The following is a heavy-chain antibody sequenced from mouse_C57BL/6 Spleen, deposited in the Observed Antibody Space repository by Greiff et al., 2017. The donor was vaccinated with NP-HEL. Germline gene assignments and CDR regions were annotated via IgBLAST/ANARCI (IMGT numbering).Heavy chain of an antibody. D-gene: IGHD1-1*01. CDR2: INYDGSST. V-gene: IGHV5-16*01. J-gene: IGHJ4*01. Sequence: DVKLVESEGGLVQPGSSMKLSCTASGFTFSDYYMAWVRQVPEKGLEWVANINYDGSSTYYLDSLKSRFIISRDNAKNILYLQMSSLKSEDTATYYCARHTVLYAMDYWGQGTSVTVSS. CDR1: GFTFSDYY. CDR3: ARHTVLYAMDY.